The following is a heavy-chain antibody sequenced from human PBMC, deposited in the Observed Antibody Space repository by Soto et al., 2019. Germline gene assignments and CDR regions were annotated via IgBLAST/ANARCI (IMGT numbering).Heavy chain of an antibody. J-gene: IGHJ3*02. CDR2: IYYSGST. Sequence: SETLSLTCTVSGGSISSSSYYWGWIRQPPGKGLEWIGSIYYSGSTYYNPSLKSRVTISVDTSKNQFSLKLSSVTAADTAVYYCARPSDRLLWLGEFIDAFDIWGQGTMVTVSS. CDR1: GGSISSSSYY. D-gene: IGHD3-10*01. V-gene: IGHV4-39*01. CDR3: ARPSDRLLWLGEFIDAFDI.